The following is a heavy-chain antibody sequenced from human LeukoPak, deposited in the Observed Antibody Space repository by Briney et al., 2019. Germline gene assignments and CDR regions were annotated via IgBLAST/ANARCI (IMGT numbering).Heavy chain of an antibody. CDR3: ARGTSSTSFYRY. D-gene: IGHD2-2*01. CDR2: INWNGGST. CDR1: GFTFDDYG. Sequence: SGGSLRLSCAASGFTFDDYGMIWVRQAPGKGLEWVSGINWNGGSTGYADSVKGRFTISRDNAKNPLYLQMNNLRAEDTALYYCARGTSSTSFYRYWGQGTLVTVSS. V-gene: IGHV3-20*04. J-gene: IGHJ4*02.